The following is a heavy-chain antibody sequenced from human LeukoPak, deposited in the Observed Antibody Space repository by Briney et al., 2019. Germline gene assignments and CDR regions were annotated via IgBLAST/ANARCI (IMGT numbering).Heavy chain of an antibody. CDR1: GGTFSSYA. V-gene: IGHV1-69*13. J-gene: IGHJ4*02. Sequence: GASVKVSCKASGGTFSSYAISWVRQAPGQGLEWMGGIIPIFGTANYAQKFQGRVTITADESTSTAYMELSSLRSEDTAVYYCARDEPRYYYDSSGYYWAHLWYWGQGTLVTVSS. CDR2: IIPIFGTA. CDR3: ARDEPRYYYDSSGYYWAHLWY. D-gene: IGHD3-22*01.